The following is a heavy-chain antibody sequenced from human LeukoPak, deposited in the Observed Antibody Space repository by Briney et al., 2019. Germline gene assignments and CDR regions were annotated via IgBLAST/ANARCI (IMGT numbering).Heavy chain of an antibody. CDR2: INHSGST. CDR1: GGSISSSSYY. Sequence: LETLSLTCNVSGGSISSSSYYWGWIRQPPGKGLEWIGEINHSGSTNYNPSLKSRVTISVDTSKNQFSLKLSSVTAADTAVYYCASEAYYYDSSGYYKYWGQGTLVTVSS. D-gene: IGHD3-22*01. V-gene: IGHV4-39*07. J-gene: IGHJ4*02. CDR3: ASEAYYYDSSGYYKY.